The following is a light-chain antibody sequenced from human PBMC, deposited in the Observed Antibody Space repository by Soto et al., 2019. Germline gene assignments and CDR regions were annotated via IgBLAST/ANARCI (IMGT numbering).Light chain of an antibody. CDR3: QQGYSTLPIT. V-gene: IGKV1-39*01. J-gene: IGKJ3*01. Sequence: DIQMTQSPSSLSASVGDRVTMTCRASQSISNYLNWYQQKPGKVPKLLIYVASSLQSGVPSRFSGSGSGTDFTLTINSLQPEDFATYYCQQGYSTLPITVGPGTKVDIK. CDR1: QSISNY. CDR2: VAS.